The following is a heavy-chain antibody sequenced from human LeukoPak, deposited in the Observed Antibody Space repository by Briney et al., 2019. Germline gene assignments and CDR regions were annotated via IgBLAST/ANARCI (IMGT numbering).Heavy chain of an antibody. V-gene: IGHV3-30*02. CDR3: ARDLRGDYDSSGYYPYFDY. Sequence: GGSLRLSCAASGFTFSIYGMHWVRQAPGKGLEWVAFIQYDGSSKYYADSVKGRFTISRDNSKNTVYMQMNSLRDEDTAVYYCARDLRGDYDSSGYYPYFDYWGQGTLVTVSS. D-gene: IGHD3-22*01. CDR2: IQYDGSSK. CDR1: GFTFSIYG. J-gene: IGHJ4*02.